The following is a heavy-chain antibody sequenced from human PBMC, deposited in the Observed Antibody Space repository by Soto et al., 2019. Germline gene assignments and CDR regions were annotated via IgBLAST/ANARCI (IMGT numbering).Heavy chain of an antibody. V-gene: IGHV4-30-4*01. Sequence: PSQTLSLTRTVFGDSKTDVACYWIWIHQPPAKDLEWIAYINYNGIIHYNPSLKSRVTISLDPAKNQFSLTITSVTDADSAVYSCDRGIQEGFDPWGQGTLVTVSS. J-gene: IGHJ5*02. CDR2: INYNGII. D-gene: IGHD5-18*01. CDR1: GDSKTDVACY. CDR3: DRGIQEGFDP.